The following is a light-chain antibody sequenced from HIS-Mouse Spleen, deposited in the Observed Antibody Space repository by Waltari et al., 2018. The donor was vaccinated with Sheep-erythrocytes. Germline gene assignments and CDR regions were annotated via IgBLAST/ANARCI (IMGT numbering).Light chain of an antibody. CDR3: QAWDSSTAV. Sequence: SYELTQPPSVSVSPGQTASITCSGEKLGDKYACWYQRKPGQSPLLVIYQDSKRPSGIPARFSGSNSGNTATLTISGTQAMDEADYYCQAWDSSTAVFGGGTKLTVL. J-gene: IGLJ2*01. CDR2: QDS. V-gene: IGLV3-1*01. CDR1: KLGDKY.